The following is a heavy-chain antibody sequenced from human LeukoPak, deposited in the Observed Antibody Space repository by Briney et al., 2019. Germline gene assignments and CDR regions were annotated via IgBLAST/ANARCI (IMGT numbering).Heavy chain of an antibody. CDR1: GYTFTSYG. Sequence: ASVKVSCKASGYTFTSYGISWVRQAPGQGLEWMGWISAYNGNTNYAQKLQGRVTMTTDTSTSTAYMELRSLRSDDTAVYYCESNTYCSSTSCHGAFDIWGQGTMVTVSS. V-gene: IGHV1-18*01. J-gene: IGHJ3*02. D-gene: IGHD2-2*01. CDR3: ESNTYCSSTSCHGAFDI. CDR2: ISAYNGNT.